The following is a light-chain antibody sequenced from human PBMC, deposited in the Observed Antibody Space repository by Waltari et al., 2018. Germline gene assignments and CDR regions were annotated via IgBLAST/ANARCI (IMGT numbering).Light chain of an antibody. CDR1: NCDSVATDQ. J-gene: IGLJ3*02. CDR3: QSYDNNLSGVV. V-gene: IGLV1-40*01. CDR2: GNT. Sequence: QSARTQPPSVSGAPGQRITISRTVTNCDSVATDQVPWYQQHPGPAPKLLIYGNTNRPSGVPDRFSGSKSGTSASLAITGLQAEDEADYYCQSYDNNLSGVVFGGGTKLTVL.